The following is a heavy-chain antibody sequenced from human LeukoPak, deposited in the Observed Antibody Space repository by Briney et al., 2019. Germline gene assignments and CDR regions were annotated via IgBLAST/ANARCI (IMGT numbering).Heavy chain of an antibody. CDR3: AKSYSSSWYPNWFDP. CDR2: IIPILGIA. J-gene: IGHJ5*02. D-gene: IGHD6-13*01. Sequence: SVKVSCKASGGTFISYAISWVRQAPGQGLEWMGRIIPILGIANYAQKFQGRVTITADKSTSTAYMELSSLRSEDTAVYYCAKSYSSSWYPNWFDPWGQGTLVTVSS. CDR1: GGTFISYA. V-gene: IGHV1-69*04.